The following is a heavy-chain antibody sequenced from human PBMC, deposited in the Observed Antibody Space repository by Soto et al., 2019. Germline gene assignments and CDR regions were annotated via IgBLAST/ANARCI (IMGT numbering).Heavy chain of an antibody. Sequence: SETLSLTCTVSGGSISSGDYYWSWIRQPPGKGLEWIGYIYYSGSTYYNPSLKSRVTISVDTSKNQFSLKLSSVTAADTAVYYCAGKSLLRFLEWSTPSMDVWGQGTTVTVSS. D-gene: IGHD3-3*01. CDR2: IYYSGST. J-gene: IGHJ6*02. V-gene: IGHV4-30-4*01. CDR1: GGSISSGDYY. CDR3: AGKSLLRFLEWSTPSMDV.